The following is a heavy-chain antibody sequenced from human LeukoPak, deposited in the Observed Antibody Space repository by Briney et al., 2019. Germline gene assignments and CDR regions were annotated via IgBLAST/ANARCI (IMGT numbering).Heavy chain of an antibody. Sequence: PGRSLRLSCAASGFTFSSYAMHWVRQAPGKGLEWVSIIYPGDSTYYADSVKGRFTISRNNSKNTLDLQMNSLRAEDTAVYFCARPTSGQSFDIWGQGTMVTVSS. CDR2: IYPGDST. CDR3: ARPTSGQSFDI. V-gene: IGHV3-53*01. J-gene: IGHJ3*02. CDR1: GFTFSSYA. D-gene: IGHD6-19*01.